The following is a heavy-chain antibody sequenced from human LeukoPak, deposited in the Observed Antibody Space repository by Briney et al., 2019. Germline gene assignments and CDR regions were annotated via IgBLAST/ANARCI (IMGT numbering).Heavy chain of an antibody. V-gene: IGHV3-21*01. J-gene: IGHJ6*02. CDR1: GFTFSSYS. CDR3: ARPRYYDYVWGSYSYYYYGMDV. D-gene: IGHD3-16*01. CDR2: ISSSSSYI. Sequence: GGSLRLSCAASGFTFSSYSMNWVRQAPGKGLEWVSSISSSSSYIYYADSVKGQFTISRDNAKNSLYLQMNRLRAEDTAVYYCARPRYYDYVWGSYSYYYYGMDVWGQGTTVTVSS.